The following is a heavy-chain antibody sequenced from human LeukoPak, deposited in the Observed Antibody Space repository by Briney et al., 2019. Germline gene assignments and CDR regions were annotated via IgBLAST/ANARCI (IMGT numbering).Heavy chain of an antibody. J-gene: IGHJ4*02. CDR1: GGTFSSYA. Sequence: WASVKVSCKASGGTFSSYAISWVRQAPGQGIEWMGGIIPIFGTANYAQKFQGRVTITTDESTSTAYMELSSLRSEDTAVYYCARDEWLLGFFDYWGQGTLVTVSS. V-gene: IGHV1-69*05. CDR2: IIPIFGTA. CDR3: ARDEWLLGFFDY. D-gene: IGHD3-3*01.